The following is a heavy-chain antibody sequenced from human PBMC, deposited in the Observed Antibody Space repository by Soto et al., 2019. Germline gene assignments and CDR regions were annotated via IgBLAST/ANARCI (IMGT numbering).Heavy chain of an antibody. J-gene: IGHJ4*02. CDR3: AKDLDYYDSSGYPED. V-gene: IGHV3-30*18. CDR1: GFTFSSYS. CDR2: ISYDGSNK. Sequence: QVQLVESGGGVVQPGRSLRLSCAASGFTFSSYSMHWVRQAPGKGLEWVAVISYDGSNKYYADSVKGRFTISRDNSKNKLYLQMNSLRAEDTAVYDCAKDLDYYDSSGYPEDWGQGTLVTVSS. D-gene: IGHD3-22*01.